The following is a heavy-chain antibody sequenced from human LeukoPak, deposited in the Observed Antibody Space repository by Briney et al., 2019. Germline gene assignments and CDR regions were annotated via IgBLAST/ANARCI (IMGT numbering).Heavy chain of an antibody. Sequence: GGSLRLSCAASGFTFSSYAMSWVRQAPGKGLEWVSGTSGSGGSTYYADSVKGRFTISRDNSKNTLYLQMNSLRGEDTAVYYCAKKTTFWSGYYDYWGQGTLVTVSS. CDR3: AKKTTFWSGYYDY. CDR1: GFTFSSYA. J-gene: IGHJ4*01. V-gene: IGHV3-23*01. CDR2: TSGSGGST. D-gene: IGHD3-3*01.